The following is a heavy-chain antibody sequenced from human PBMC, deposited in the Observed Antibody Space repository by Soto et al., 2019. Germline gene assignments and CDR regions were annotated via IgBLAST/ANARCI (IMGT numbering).Heavy chain of an antibody. CDR3: ARGDTAVAHKGVDV. J-gene: IGHJ6*02. V-gene: IGHV5-10-1*01. D-gene: IGHD5-18*01. CDR2: IDPSDSYT. CDR1: GYTFTSYY. Sequence: LGESLKISCEGSGYTFTSYYITWARQLTRKGLEWMGRIDPSDSYTTYNPSFRGHVTISADKSIRTAYLQWSSLEASDSGMYYCARGDTAVAHKGVDVWGQGTPVTVSS.